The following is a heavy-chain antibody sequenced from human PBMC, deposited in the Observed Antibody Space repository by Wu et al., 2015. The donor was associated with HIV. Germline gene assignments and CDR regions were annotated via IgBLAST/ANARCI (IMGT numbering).Heavy chain of an antibody. Sequence: QVQLVQSGAEVKKPGASVKVSCKASGYTFTGNYMHWVRQAPGQGLEWMGWINPNSGGTKFVQKFQGRVTMTRDTSISTAYMELTSLTFDDTALYYCAREGGPRALTYWGQGTLITVSS. J-gene: IGHJ4*02. V-gene: IGHV1-2*02. CDR3: AREGGPRALTY. CDR2: INPNSGGT. D-gene: IGHD3-16*01. CDR1: GYTFTGNY.